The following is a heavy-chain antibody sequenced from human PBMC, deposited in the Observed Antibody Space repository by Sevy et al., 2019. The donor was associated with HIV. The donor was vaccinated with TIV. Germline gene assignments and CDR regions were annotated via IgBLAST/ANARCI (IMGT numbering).Heavy chain of an antibody. J-gene: IGHJ6*03. Sequence: ASVKVSCKASGYTFTSYGISWVRQAPGQGLEWMGWISAYNGNTNYAQKLQGRVTMTTDTSTSTAYMELGSLGSDDTAVYYCARDSLYCSSTSCYARYYYYYYMDVWGKGTTVTVSS. CDR3: ARDSLYCSSTSCYARYYYYYYMDV. CDR2: ISAYNGNT. D-gene: IGHD2-2*01. V-gene: IGHV1-18*04. CDR1: GYTFTSYG.